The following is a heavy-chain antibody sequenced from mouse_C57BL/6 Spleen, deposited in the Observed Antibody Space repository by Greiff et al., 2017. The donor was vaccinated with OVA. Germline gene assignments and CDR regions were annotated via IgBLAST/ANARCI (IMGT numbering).Heavy chain of an antibody. CDR3: TREGYYFDY. Sequence: QVQLKQSGAELVRPGASVTLSCKASGYTFTDYEMHWVKQTPVHGLEWIGAIDPETGGTAYNQKFKGKAILTADNSSSTAYMELRSLTSEDSAVYDCTREGYYFDYWGQGTTLTVSS. J-gene: IGHJ2*01. CDR1: GYTFTDYE. CDR2: IDPETGGT. V-gene: IGHV1-15*01.